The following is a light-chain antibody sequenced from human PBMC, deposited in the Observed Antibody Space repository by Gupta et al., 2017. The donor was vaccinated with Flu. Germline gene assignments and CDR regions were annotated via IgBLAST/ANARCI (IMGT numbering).Light chain of an antibody. Sequence: GDRVTITCRASQSISSWLAWYQQKPGKAPNLLIYKASTLESGVPSRFSGSGSGTEFTLTISSLQPDDFATYYCQQYNSYQWTFGQGTKVEIK. J-gene: IGKJ1*01. CDR3: QQYNSYQWT. CDR1: QSISSW. CDR2: KAS. V-gene: IGKV1-5*03.